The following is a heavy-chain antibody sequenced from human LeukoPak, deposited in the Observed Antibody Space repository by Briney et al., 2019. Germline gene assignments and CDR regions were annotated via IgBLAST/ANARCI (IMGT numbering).Heavy chain of an antibody. Sequence: PGGSLRLSCAASGFTFSNAWMSWVRQAPGKGLEWVGRIKRKTDGGTTDYAAPVKGRFTISRDDSKNTLYLQMNSLKTEDTAVYYCTTRRGAFDIWGQGTMVTVSS. J-gene: IGHJ3*02. CDR2: IKRKTDGGTT. CDR1: GFTFSNAW. V-gene: IGHV3-15*01. CDR3: TTRRGAFDI.